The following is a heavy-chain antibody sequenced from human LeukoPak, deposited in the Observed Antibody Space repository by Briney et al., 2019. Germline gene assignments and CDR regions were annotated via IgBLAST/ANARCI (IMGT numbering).Heavy chain of an antibody. CDR3: AKDMWRFGELDYDY. J-gene: IGHJ4*02. Sequence: PGGSLRLSCAASGFTFSSYWMHWVRQAPGKGLVWVSRINSGGSSTRYADSVKGRFTISRDNAKNTLYLQMNSLRTEDTALYYCAKDMWRFGELDYDYWGQGTLVTVSS. CDR2: INSGGSST. D-gene: IGHD3-10*01. CDR1: GFTFSSYW. V-gene: IGHV3-74*01.